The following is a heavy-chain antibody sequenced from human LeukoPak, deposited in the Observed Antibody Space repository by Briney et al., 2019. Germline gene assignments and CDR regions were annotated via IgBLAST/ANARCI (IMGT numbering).Heavy chain of an antibody. CDR1: GGSFSGYY. CDR2: INHSGST. Sequence: SETLSLTCAVYGGSFSGYYWSWIRQPPGKGREWFGEINHSGSTNYNPSLKSRVTISVDTSKNQFSLKLSSVTAADTAVYYCAVGTYGDYYYYYGMDVWGQGTTVTVSS. D-gene: IGHD4-17*01. V-gene: IGHV4-34*01. J-gene: IGHJ6*02. CDR3: AVGTYGDYYYYYGMDV.